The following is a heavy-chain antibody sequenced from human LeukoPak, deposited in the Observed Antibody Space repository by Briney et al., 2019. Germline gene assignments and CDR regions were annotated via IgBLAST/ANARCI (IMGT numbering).Heavy chain of an antibody. Sequence: PGGSLRLSCAASGFTFSGYAMSWVRQAPGEGLEWVSIVSGSGGSTYYADSVKGRFTISRDSSKNTLYLQMNSLRAEDTAVYYCARDPKGSPIDYWGQGTLVTVSS. J-gene: IGHJ4*02. CDR3: ARDPKGSPIDY. V-gene: IGHV3-23*01. CDR2: VSGSGGST. D-gene: IGHD1-26*01. CDR1: GFTFSGYA.